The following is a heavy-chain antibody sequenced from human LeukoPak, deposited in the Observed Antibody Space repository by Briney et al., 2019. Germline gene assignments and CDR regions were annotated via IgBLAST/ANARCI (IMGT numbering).Heavy chain of an antibody. J-gene: IGHJ4*02. CDR3: ARRRVAARLFDY. Sequence: PSETLSLTCTVSGGSISTSSYYWGWIRQPPGKGLECIGNIHYSGSTYYNPSLKSRVTISVDTSKNQFSLKLSSVTAADTAVYYCARRRVAARLFDYWGQGTLVTVSS. CDR1: GGSISTSSYY. V-gene: IGHV4-39*07. D-gene: IGHD6-6*01. CDR2: IHYSGST.